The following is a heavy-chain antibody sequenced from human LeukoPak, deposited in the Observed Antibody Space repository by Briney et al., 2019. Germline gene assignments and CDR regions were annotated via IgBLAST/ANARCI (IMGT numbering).Heavy chain of an antibody. Sequence: GASVKVSCKASGYTFTGYYMHWVRQAPGQGLEWMGRINPNSGGTNYAQKFQGRVTMTRDTSISTAYMELSRLRSDDTAVYYCARSQYPNCYDSSGPVDYWGQGTLVTVSS. V-gene: IGHV1-2*06. CDR1: GYTFTGYY. J-gene: IGHJ4*02. CDR3: ARSQYPNCYDSSGPVDY. CDR2: INPNSGGT. D-gene: IGHD3-22*01.